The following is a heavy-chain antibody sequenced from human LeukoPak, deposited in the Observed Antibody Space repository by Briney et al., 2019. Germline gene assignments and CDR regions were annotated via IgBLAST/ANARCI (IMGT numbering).Heavy chain of an antibody. Sequence: GGSLRLSCAASVFTFSSYAMSWVRQAPAKGLEWVSAISGSGGTTYYADSVKGRFTISRDNSKNTLYLQMKSLRAEDTAVYYCAKGGGIAAAAYYYMDVWGKGTTVTVSS. J-gene: IGHJ6*03. CDR3: AKGGGIAAAAYYYMDV. D-gene: IGHD6-13*01. V-gene: IGHV3-23*01. CDR1: VFTFSSYA. CDR2: ISGSGGTT.